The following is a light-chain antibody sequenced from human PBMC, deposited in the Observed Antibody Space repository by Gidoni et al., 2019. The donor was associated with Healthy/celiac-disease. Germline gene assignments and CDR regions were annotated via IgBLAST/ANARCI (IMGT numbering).Light chain of an antibody. V-gene: IGKV3-11*01. J-gene: IGKJ4*01. Sequence: EIVLTQSPATLSLSPGERATLSCRASQSVSSYLAWYQQKPGQAPRLLIYDASNRATGIPARFSGSGSGTDFTLTISSLEPEDFAVYYCQQRSNWPPRGTFGGGTQVEIK. CDR2: DAS. CDR1: QSVSSY. CDR3: QQRSNWPPRGT.